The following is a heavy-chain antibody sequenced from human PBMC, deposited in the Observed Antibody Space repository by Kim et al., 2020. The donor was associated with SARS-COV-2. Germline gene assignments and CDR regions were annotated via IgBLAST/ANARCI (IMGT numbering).Heavy chain of an antibody. V-gene: IGHV1-69*13. CDR1: GGTFSSYA. Sequence: SVKVSCKASGGTFSSYAISWVRQAPGQGLEWMGGIIPIFGTANYAQKFQGRVTITADESTSTAYMELSSLRSEDTAVYYCASSRGYCSSTSCYTPYYYYYGMDVWGQGTTVTVSS. J-gene: IGHJ6*02. D-gene: IGHD2-2*02. CDR2: IIPIFGTA. CDR3: ASSRGYCSSTSCYTPYYYYYGMDV.